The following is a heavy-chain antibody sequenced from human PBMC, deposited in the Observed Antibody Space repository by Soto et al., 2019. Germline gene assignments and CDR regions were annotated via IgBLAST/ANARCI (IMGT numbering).Heavy chain of an antibody. CDR2: IYYSGST. V-gene: IGHV4-39*01. CDR1: GGSISSSSYY. D-gene: IGHD6-13*01. CDR3: ARYSFTAAAVDY. J-gene: IGHJ4*02. Sequence: PSETLSLTCTVSGGSISSSSYYWGWIRQPPGKGLEWIGSIYYSGSTYYNPSLKSRVTISVDTSKNQFSLKLSSVTAADTAVYYCARYSFTAAAVDYWGQGTLVTVSS.